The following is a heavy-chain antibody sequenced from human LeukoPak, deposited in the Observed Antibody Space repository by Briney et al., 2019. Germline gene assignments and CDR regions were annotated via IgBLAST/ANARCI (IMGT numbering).Heavy chain of an antibody. V-gene: IGHV4-59*01. CDR1: GGSISGYY. Sequence: SETLSLTCTVSGGSISGYYWSWIRQPPGKGLEWIGYIYYSGSTNYNPSLKSRVTISVDTSKNQFSLKLSSVTAADTAVYYCAREGGYSSSWYGPVDYWGQGTLVTVSS. CDR3: AREGGYSSSWYGPVDY. CDR2: IYYSGST. J-gene: IGHJ4*02. D-gene: IGHD6-13*01.